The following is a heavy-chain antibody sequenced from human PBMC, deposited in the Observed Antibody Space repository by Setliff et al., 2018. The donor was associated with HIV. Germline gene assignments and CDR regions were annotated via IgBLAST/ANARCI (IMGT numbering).Heavy chain of an antibody. CDR2: VHYGGSI. CDR1: GGSISSGSYY. Sequence: SETLSLTCTVSGGSISSGSYYWSWIRQHPGKGLEWIASVHYGGSIFYNPSLKSRVTLSVGTSMRQFFLNLSSATTADTAMYYCVRPSFGIGGGSMFDSWGQGIVVTVSS. CDR3: VRPSFGIGGGSMFDS. V-gene: IGHV4-39*01. J-gene: IGHJ4*02. D-gene: IGHD3-3*01.